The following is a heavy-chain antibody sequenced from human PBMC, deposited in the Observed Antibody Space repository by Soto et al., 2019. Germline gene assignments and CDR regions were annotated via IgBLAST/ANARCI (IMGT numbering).Heavy chain of an antibody. J-gene: IGHJ5*02. CDR3: ARGEGIATGWFDP. D-gene: IGHD6-13*01. Sequence: QVQLQESGPGLVKPSQTLSLTCTVSGGSISSGGYYWSWIRQHPGKGLEWIGYIYYSGSTYYNPSLKSRVTISVDPSKNQFSLKLSSVTAADTAVYYCARGEGIATGWFDPWGQGTLVTVSS. CDR2: IYYSGST. CDR1: GGSISSGGYY. V-gene: IGHV4-31*03.